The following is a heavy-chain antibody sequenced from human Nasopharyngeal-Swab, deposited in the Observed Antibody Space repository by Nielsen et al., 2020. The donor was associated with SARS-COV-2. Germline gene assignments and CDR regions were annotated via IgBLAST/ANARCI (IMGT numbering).Heavy chain of an antibody. CDR1: GGSISSYY. Sequence: SETLSPTCTLSGGSISSYYWSWIRQPPGKGLEWIGYTYFMGSTNYNPSLKSGVTISVDTSKNQFSLKLSSVTAADTAVYYCARGSGYYDSSGYSDYWGQGTLVTVSS. CDR3: ARGSGYYDSSGYSDY. J-gene: IGHJ4*02. D-gene: IGHD3-22*01. CDR2: TYFMGST. V-gene: IGHV4-59*13.